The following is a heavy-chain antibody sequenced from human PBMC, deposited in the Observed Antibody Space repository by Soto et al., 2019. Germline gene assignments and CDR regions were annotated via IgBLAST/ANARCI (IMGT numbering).Heavy chain of an antibody. Sequence: GGSVKVSCKASGYPFTSYGISWVRQAPGQGLEWMGWISAYNGNTNYAQKLQGRVTMTTDTSTSTAYMELRSLRSDDTAVYYCARGGYSYGYAADYYYGMDVWGQGTTVTVSS. D-gene: IGHD5-18*01. V-gene: IGHV1-18*01. CDR1: GYPFTSYG. CDR3: ARGGYSYGYAADYYYGMDV. CDR2: ISAYNGNT. J-gene: IGHJ6*02.